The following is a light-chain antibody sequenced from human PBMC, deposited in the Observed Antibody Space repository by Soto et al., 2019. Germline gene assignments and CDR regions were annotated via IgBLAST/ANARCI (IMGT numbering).Light chain of an antibody. CDR2: DVN. CDR1: SSDVGAYDY. J-gene: IGLJ1*01. V-gene: IGLV2-14*01. Sequence: QSALTQPASVSGSPGQSITISCTGTSSDVGAYDYVSRYQQHPGKAPKLMIYDVNDRPSGVSDRFSGSKSGNTASLTISGLQAEDEADYYCSSYTSTSTYVFGPGTKLTVL. CDR3: SSYTSTSTYV.